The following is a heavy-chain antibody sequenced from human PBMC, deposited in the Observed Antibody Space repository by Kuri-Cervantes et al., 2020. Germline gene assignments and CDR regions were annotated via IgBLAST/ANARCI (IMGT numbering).Heavy chain of an antibody. CDR1: GGSISSYY. CDR2: IYYSGST. D-gene: IGHD3-9*01. V-gene: IGHV4-59*12. Sequence: SETLSLTCTVSGGSISSYYWSWIRQPPGKGLEWIGYIYYSGSTNYNPSLKSRVTISVDTSKNQFSLKLSSVTAADTAVYYCARGPYYDILTGYYWYYYYGMDVWGQGTTVTVSS. J-gene: IGHJ6*02. CDR3: ARGPYYDILTGYYWYYYYGMDV.